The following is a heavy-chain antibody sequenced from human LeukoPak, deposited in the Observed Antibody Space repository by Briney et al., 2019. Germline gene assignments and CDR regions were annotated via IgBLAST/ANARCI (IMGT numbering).Heavy chain of an antibody. D-gene: IGHD3-9*01. Sequence: PSETLSLTCTVSGGSISTYYWSWIRQPPGKGLEWIGYVYYSGSTSYNPSLKSRVTISVDTSKNQFSLKLSSVTAADTAVYYCARDPRDILTGYYSGAFDIWGQGTMVTVSS. CDR1: GGSISTYY. CDR3: ARDPRDILTGYYSGAFDI. CDR2: VYYSGST. V-gene: IGHV4-59*01. J-gene: IGHJ3*02.